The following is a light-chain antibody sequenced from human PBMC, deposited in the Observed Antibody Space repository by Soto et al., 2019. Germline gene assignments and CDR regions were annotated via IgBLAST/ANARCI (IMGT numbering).Light chain of an antibody. CDR2: RSN. CDR1: SSNTGANY. CDR3: GAWDDSLRGYV. Sequence: PSDAGTRGRRATISCSGRSSNTGANYVDWYQHVRGPALKLLIYRSNHRLSGVLDRFSGSKLGTSASLAISGLRFEDEADYYCGAWDDSLRGYVFGTGTKVTVL. V-gene: IGLV1-47*01. J-gene: IGLJ1*01.